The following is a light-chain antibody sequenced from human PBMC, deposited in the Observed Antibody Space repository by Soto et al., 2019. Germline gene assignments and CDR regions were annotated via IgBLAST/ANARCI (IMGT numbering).Light chain of an antibody. CDR2: RDN. CDR1: SSHIGRNY. CDR3: STWDDSLGGPV. V-gene: IGLV1-47*01. J-gene: IGLJ2*01. Sequence: QSVLTQTPSVSGTPGQRVNISCSGSSSHIGRNYVYWYHQFTGMAPKLLIYRDNERPSGVSYRFSGSKSGTSASLAISGLRSGDEADYHCSTWDDSLGGPVFGGGTKLTVL.